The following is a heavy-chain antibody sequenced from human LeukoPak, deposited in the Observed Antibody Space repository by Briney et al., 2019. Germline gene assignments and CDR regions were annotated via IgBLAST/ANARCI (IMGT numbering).Heavy chain of an antibody. D-gene: IGHD2-2*01. V-gene: IGHV3-21*01. CDR1: GFTFSSYS. CDR3: ARGSAAIGALDY. Sequence: GGSLRLSCAASGFTFSSYSMNWVRQAPGRGLEWVSSISSSSSYIYYADSVKGRFTISRDNAKNSLYLQMNSLRAEDTAVYYCARGSAAIGALDYWGQGTLVTVSS. CDR2: ISSSSSYI. J-gene: IGHJ4*02.